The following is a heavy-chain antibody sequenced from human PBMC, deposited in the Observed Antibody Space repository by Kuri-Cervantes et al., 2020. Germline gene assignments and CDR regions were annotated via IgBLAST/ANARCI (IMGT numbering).Heavy chain of an antibody. CDR1: GYTFINHG. D-gene: IGHD1-26*01. CDR3: ARDYYSGSYYGDY. J-gene: IGHJ4*02. V-gene: IGHV1-18*04. Sequence: ASVKVSCKASGYTFINHGITWVRQAPGQGLEWMGWLSAYNGETKYAQKVQGRVTMTRDTSTSTAYMEVRNLRSDDTAVYYCARDYYSGSYYGDYWGQGTLVTVSS. CDR2: LSAYNGET.